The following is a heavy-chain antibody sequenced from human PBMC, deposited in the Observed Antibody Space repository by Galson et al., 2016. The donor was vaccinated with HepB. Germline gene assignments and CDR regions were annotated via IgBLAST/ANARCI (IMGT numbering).Heavy chain of an antibody. J-gene: IGHJ4*02. V-gene: IGHV3-64D*08. D-gene: IGHD3-22*01. CDR1: GFTFSVYA. Sequence: SLRLSCAASGFTFSVYAMHWVRQAPGKGLEYVSSIGGNGGRTYYADSVKGRFTISRDNSKNTLYLQISSLRAEDTAVYYCVKDLTRSSYFYDSSGYYYEDYWGQGTLVTVST. CDR3: VKDLTRSSYFYDSSGYYYEDY. CDR2: IGGNGGRT.